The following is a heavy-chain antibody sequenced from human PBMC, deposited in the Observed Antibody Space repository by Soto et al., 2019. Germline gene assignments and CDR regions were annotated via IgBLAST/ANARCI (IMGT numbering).Heavy chain of an antibody. CDR2: IMQDGSGK. V-gene: IGHV3-7*01. Sequence: PGGSLRLSCAASGFTFTTCGMDWARQTPGKGLEWVANIMQDGSGKYYVDSVKGRFTISRDNAKNSLYLQMTSLTAEDSALYYCSRSLNPWRQGTLVTVSS. CDR3: SRSLNP. J-gene: IGHJ5*02. CDR1: GFTFTTCG.